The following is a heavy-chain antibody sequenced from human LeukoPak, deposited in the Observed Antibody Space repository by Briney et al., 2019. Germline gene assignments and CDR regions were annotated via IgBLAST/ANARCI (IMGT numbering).Heavy chain of an antibody. CDR2: ISSGSSYI. CDR3: ARDRRNYDFWSGSFYHYMDV. J-gene: IGHJ6*03. Sequence: GGSLRLSCAASGFTFSDYYMSWIRQAPGKGLEWVSTISSGSSYIYYADSVKGRFTISRDNAKNSLYLQMNSLRAEDTAVYYCARDRRNYDFWSGSFYHYMDVWGKGSTVTVSS. CDR1: GFTFSDYY. V-gene: IGHV3-11*06. D-gene: IGHD3-3*01.